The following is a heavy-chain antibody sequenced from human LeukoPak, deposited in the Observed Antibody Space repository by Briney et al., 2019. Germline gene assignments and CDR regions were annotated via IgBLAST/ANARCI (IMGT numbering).Heavy chain of an antibody. Sequence: GGSLRLSCAASGFTFSNAWMSWVRQAPGKGLEWVGRFKSRTDGGTTDYAAPVKGRFTVSRDDSKNTFYLQMNSLKTEDTAVYYCTTDPTYWGQGTLVTVFS. CDR1: GFTFSNAW. J-gene: IGHJ4*02. CDR2: FKSRTDGGTT. V-gene: IGHV3-15*01. CDR3: TTDPTY.